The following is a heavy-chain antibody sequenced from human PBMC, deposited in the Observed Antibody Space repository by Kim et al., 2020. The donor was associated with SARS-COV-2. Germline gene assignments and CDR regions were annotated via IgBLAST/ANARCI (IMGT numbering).Heavy chain of an antibody. CDR1: GGSFSGYY. Sequence: SETLSLTCAVYGGSFSGYYWSWIRQPPGKGLEWIGEINHSGSTNYNPSLKSRVTISVDTSKNQFSLKLSSVTAADTAVYYCARLRIFYDSSGYYCHFDYWGQGTLVTVSS. CDR2: INHSGST. CDR3: ARLRIFYDSSGYYCHFDY. D-gene: IGHD3-22*01. J-gene: IGHJ4*02. V-gene: IGHV4-34*01.